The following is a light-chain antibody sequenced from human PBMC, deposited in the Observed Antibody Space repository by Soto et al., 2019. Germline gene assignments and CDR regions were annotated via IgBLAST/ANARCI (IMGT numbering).Light chain of an antibody. CDR1: SSNIGNFY. Sequence: QSVLTQPPSVSAAPGQKVTISCSGSSSNIGNFYVSWYQHLPGTAPKLLIYDSNKRPSGIPDRFSGSKSGTSASLAISGLQSEDEADYYCAAWDDSLNGYVFGTGTKLTVL. J-gene: IGLJ1*01. CDR3: AAWDDSLNGYV. CDR2: DSN. V-gene: IGLV1-51*01.